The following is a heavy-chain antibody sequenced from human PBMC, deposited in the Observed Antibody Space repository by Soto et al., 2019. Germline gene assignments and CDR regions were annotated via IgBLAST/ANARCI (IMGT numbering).Heavy chain of an antibody. V-gene: IGHV1-69*13. CDR2: IIPIFGTA. Sequence: SVKVSCKASGGTFSSYAISWVRQAPGQGLEWMGGIIPIFGTANYAQKFQGRVMITADESTSTAYMELSSLRSEDTAVYYCARDPITIFGVGQGYYYGMDVWGQGTTATISS. J-gene: IGHJ6*02. CDR3: ARDPITIFGVGQGYYYGMDV. CDR1: GGTFSSYA. D-gene: IGHD3-3*01.